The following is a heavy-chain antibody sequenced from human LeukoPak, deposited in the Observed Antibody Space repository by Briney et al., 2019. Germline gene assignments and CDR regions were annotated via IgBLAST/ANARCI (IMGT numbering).Heavy chain of an antibody. V-gene: IGHV3-30*04. Sequence: GGSLRLSCAASGSTFRNHAIHWVRQAPGEGLEWVTVISHDGGNDYYRDSVKGRFTISRDNSKNTVLLQMNSLSPDDTAIYYCVGSPTYYYMDVWGKGTTVTVSS. CDR1: GSTFRNHA. CDR3: VGSPTYYYMDV. J-gene: IGHJ6*03. D-gene: IGHD3-10*01. CDR2: ISHDGGND.